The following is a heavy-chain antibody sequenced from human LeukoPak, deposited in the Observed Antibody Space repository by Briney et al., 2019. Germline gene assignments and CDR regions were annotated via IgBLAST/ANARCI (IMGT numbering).Heavy chain of an antibody. Sequence: GGSLRLSCAASRFTFSRYVMTWVRQAPGKGLEWVSAICGSGGGTYYADSVEGRFTISRDNSKNTLYLQMNSLRAEDTAVYYCAKARGFCSGGSCYSDYWGQGTLVTVSS. CDR1: RFTFSRYV. CDR3: AKARGFCSGGSCYSDY. J-gene: IGHJ4*02. D-gene: IGHD2-15*01. CDR2: ICGSGGGT. V-gene: IGHV3-23*01.